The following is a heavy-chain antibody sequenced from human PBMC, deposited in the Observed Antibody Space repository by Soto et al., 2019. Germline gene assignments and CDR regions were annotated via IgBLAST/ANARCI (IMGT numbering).Heavy chain of an antibody. Sequence: PGGSLRLSCAASGFTFSNYGMSWVRQAPGQGLEGGSVMSGSGHGAYYADSVKGGFTISSDNSKNMLYLQMNSLGAEEKAVYFCAKKVTIYAVDPADSWGQGTQVPVSS. D-gene: IGHD3-3*01. J-gene: IGHJ4*02. CDR1: GFTFSNYG. CDR2: MSGSGHGA. V-gene: IGHV3-23*01. CDR3: AKKVTIYAVDPADS.